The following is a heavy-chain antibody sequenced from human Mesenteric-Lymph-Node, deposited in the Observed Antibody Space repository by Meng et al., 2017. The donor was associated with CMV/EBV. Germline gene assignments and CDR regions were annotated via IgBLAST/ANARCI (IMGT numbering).Heavy chain of an antibody. J-gene: IGHJ4*02. CDR1: FASYA. V-gene: IGHV3-23*01. Sequence: FASYAMSWVRQARGKGLEWVSSISSSAGGPYYADSVKGRFTISRDNSKNMMYLQMNSLRAEDTAVYYCAKDLVAYGGNPYYFDSWGQGILVTVSS. CDR2: ISSSAGGP. D-gene: IGHD4-23*01. CDR3: AKDLVAYGGNPYYFDS.